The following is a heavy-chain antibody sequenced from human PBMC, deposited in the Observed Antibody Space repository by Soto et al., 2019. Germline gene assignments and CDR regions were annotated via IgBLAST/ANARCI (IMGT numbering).Heavy chain of an antibody. Sequence: EVQLVQSGAEVRKPGESLKISCKSSGYSFSNYWIGWVRQMPGKGLEWIGIIYPGDYDTRYSPSFQGQVTISADKSISTAYLRWNSLKASDTAKYYCARRPDTYCSGGTCYSVGYFDYWGQGTLVTVSS. CDR2: IYPGDYDT. D-gene: IGHD2-15*01. CDR3: ARRPDTYCSGGTCYSVGYFDY. CDR1: GYSFSNYW. V-gene: IGHV5-51*03. J-gene: IGHJ4*02.